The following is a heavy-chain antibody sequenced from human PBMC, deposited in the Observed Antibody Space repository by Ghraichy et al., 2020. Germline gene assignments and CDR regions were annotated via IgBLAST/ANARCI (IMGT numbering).Heavy chain of an antibody. D-gene: IGHD4-17*01. CDR3: ARSYGDPAGYYYYGMDV. J-gene: IGHJ6*02. Sequence: GESLNISCAASGFTFSNYNMKWVRQAPGKGLEWVSYISSSSDTIYYADSVKGRFTISRDNAKNSLYLQMNSLRAEDTAVYYCARSYGDPAGYYYYGMDVWGQGTTVTVSS. V-gene: IGHV3-48*01. CDR2: ISSSSDTI. CDR1: GFTFSNYN.